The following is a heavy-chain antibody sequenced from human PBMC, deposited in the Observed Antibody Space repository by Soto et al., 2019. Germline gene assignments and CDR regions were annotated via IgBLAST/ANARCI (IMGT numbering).Heavy chain of an antibody. V-gene: IGHV4-4*02. CDR3: ARATSELRGHTDF. D-gene: IGHD1-26*01. Sequence: QVQLQESGPGLVKPSGTLSLTCAVSGGSISSSNWWSWVRQPPGQGLEWIGEIYHSGSTNYNPSLTSRVTISVERSTSPHSVNQIYITAADLAEDYGARATSELRGHTDFWCQGTTVTVSS. CDR2: IYHSGST. J-gene: IGHJ6*02. CDR1: GGSISSSNW.